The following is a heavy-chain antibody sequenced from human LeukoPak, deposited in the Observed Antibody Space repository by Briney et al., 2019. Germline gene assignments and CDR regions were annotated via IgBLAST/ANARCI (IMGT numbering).Heavy chain of an antibody. J-gene: IGHJ6*02. CDR1: GFTFSSYW. D-gene: IGHD1-20*01. Sequence: GGSLRLSCAASGFTFSSYWMSWVRQAPGKGLEWVANIKQDGSEKYYADSVKGRFTISRDNSKNTLYLQMNSLRAEDTAVYYCAKNRYPGYGMDIWGQGTTVTVSS. CDR3: AKNRYPGYGMDI. V-gene: IGHV3-7*01. CDR2: IKQDGSEK.